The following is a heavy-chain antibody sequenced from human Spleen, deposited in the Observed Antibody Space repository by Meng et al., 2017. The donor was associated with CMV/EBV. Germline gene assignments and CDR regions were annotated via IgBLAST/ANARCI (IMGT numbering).Heavy chain of an antibody. CDR3: ARVPVATNCSSTSCYYYYYGMDV. Sequence: ASVKVSCKASGYTFSGYYLHWVRQAPGQGLEWMGWINPKSGGTNYAQKFQGRVTITTDESTSTAYMELSSLRSEDTAVYYCARVPVATNCSSTSCYYYYYGMDVWGQGTTVTVSS. CDR2: INPKSGGT. J-gene: IGHJ6*02. D-gene: IGHD2-2*01. CDR1: GYTFSGYY. V-gene: IGHV1-2*02.